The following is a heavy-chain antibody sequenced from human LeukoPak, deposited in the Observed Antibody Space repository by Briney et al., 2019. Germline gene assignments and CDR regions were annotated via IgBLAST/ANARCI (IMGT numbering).Heavy chain of an antibody. V-gene: IGHV3-23*01. Sequence: GGSLRLSCAASGFTFSSYAMSWVRQAPGKGLEWVSAISGSGGSTYYADSVKGRFTISRDNSKNTLYLQMNSLRAEDTAVYYCAKSAIFWSGYFGYYFDYWGQGTLVTVSS. CDR3: AKSAIFWSGYFGYYFDY. CDR2: ISGSGGST. CDR1: GFTFSSYA. D-gene: IGHD3-3*01. J-gene: IGHJ4*02.